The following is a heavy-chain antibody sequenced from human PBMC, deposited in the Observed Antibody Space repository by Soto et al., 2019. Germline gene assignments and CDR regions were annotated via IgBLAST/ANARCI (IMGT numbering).Heavy chain of an antibody. CDR3: SPLPRNSRVHPFGC. CDR2: IRSERYGGTA. D-gene: IGHD6-19*01. J-gene: IGHJ4*02. Sequence: EMQLVESGGGLVEPGRSLRLSCTGSGFTFDDYAISWFRQTPGRGLECIGFIRSERYGGTADYAASVQGRFTISREDSKIFPFLQMNTLKSDDPGLFFCSPLPRNSRVHPFGCWGQGTLVTFSS. CDR1: GFTFDDYA. V-gene: IGHV3-49*03.